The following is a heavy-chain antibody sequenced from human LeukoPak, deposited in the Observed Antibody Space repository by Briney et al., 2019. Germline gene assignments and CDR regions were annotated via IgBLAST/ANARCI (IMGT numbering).Heavy chain of an antibody. V-gene: IGHV4-59*02. D-gene: IGHD7-27*01. Sequence: ETLSLTCTVAGGSVTDYYWSWIRQSPGEGREWIGYIYYTGTSYNPSLQSRVTISADTSKNQFSLKLISVTAADTAVYYCASRKLGNDYWGQGTLVTVSS. CDR2: IYYTGT. CDR3: ASRKLGNDY. CDR1: GGSVTDYY. J-gene: IGHJ4*02.